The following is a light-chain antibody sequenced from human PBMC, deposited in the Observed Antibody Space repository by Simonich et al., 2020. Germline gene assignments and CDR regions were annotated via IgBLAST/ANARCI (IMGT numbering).Light chain of an antibody. CDR2: LGS. V-gene: IGKV2-28*01. J-gene: IGKJ1*01. Sequence: DIVMTQSPLSLPVTPGEPASISCRSSQSLLHSNGYNYLDWYLQKPGQSPQLLIYLGSHRATGVPDRFSGSGSGTDFTLTISSLQAEDVAVYYCQQYYSTPRTFGQGTKVEIK. CDR1: QSLLHSNGYNY. CDR3: QQYYSTPRT.